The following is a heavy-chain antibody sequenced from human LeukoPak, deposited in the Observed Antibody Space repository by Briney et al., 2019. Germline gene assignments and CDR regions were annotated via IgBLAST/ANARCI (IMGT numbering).Heavy chain of an antibody. D-gene: IGHD3-22*01. CDR2: ISSSSSYI. CDR3: ARDPSVYYDSGNYYYGMDV. Sequence: PGGSLRLSCAASGFTFSSYSMNWVRQAPGKGLEWVSSISSSSSYIYYADSVKGRFTISRDNAKNSLYLQMNSLRAEDTAVYYCARDPSVYYDSGNYYYGMDVWGQGTTVTVS. J-gene: IGHJ6*02. CDR1: GFTFSSYS. V-gene: IGHV3-21*01.